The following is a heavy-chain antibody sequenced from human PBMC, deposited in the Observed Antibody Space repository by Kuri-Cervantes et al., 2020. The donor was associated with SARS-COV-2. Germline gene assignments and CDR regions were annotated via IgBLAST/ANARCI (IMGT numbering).Heavy chain of an antibody. CDR2: INGDSTVI. D-gene: IGHD2/OR15-2a*01. Sequence: GESLKISCAVSGFSFNDQYMSWIRQAPGKGLEWVSHINGDSTVIEYADSVKGPFIISRDNAKKSLYLQMNSLRAEDTAVYYCANDPNRIHYWGQGALVTVSS. CDR1: GFSFNDQY. J-gene: IGHJ4*02. CDR3: ANDPNRIHY. V-gene: IGHV3-11*01.